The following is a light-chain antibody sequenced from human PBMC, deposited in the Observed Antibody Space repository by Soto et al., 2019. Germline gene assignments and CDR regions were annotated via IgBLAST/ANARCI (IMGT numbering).Light chain of an antibody. CDR1: SSNIGAGYD. CDR2: GNT. Sequence: QAVVTQLPSVSGAPGQRVTISCTGSSSNIGAGYDVHWYQQLPRTVPKLLIYGNTNRPSGVPDRFSGSKSGTSASLAITGLQAEDEADYFCQSYDSTLSGVVFGGGTKLTVL. CDR3: QSYDSTLSGVV. V-gene: IGLV1-40*01. J-gene: IGLJ2*01.